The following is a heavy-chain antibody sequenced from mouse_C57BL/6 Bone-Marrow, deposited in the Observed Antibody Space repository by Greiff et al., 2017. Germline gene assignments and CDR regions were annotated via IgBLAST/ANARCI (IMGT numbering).Heavy chain of an antibody. Sequence: ESGPGLVKPSQSLSLTCSVTGYSITSGYYWNWIRQFPGNKLEWMGYISYDGSNNYNPSLKNRISITRDTSKNQFFLKLNSVTTEDTATYYCARDYYDYDGVDYWGQGTTLTVSS. V-gene: IGHV3-6*01. CDR2: ISYDGSN. CDR1: GYSITSGYY. J-gene: IGHJ2*01. CDR3: ARDYYDYDGVDY. D-gene: IGHD2-4*01.